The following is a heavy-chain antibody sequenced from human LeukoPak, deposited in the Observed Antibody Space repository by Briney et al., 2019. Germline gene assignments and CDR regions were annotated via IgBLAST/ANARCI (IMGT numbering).Heavy chain of an antibody. CDR3: ANEFRRRRILMIPFDAFEM. CDR1: GFTLAGYG. V-gene: IGHV3-30*02. J-gene: IGHJ3*02. CDR2: ISEDGNRQ. Sequence: GGSLGLSCEASGFTLAGYGMHWVRQAPGKGLEWVTFISEDGNRQRYADYVKGRFTISRDDSKNTVYVDMNSLRTEDSAVYYCANEFRRRRILMIPFDAFEMWGPGTLVTVS. D-gene: IGHD2-8*01.